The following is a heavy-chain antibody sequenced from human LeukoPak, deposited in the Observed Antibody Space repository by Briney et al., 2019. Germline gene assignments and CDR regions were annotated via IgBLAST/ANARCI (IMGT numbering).Heavy chain of an antibody. Sequence: ASVKVSCKASGYTFTGYYMHRVRQAPGQGLEWMGWINPNSGGTNYAQKFQGRVTMTRDTSISTAYMELSRLRSDDTAVYYCARVKQQLVLGYAFDIWGQGTMVTVSS. D-gene: IGHD6-13*01. CDR3: ARVKQQLVLGYAFDI. J-gene: IGHJ3*02. V-gene: IGHV1-2*02. CDR1: GYTFTGYY. CDR2: INPNSGGT.